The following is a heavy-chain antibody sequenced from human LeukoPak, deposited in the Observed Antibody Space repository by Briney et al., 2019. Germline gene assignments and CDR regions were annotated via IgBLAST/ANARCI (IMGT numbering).Heavy chain of an antibody. Sequence: PGRSQTVSRAASGFTFSSYGIHWVRQAPGKGLEWVAVISYDGSNKYYADSVKGRFTISRDNSKNTLYLQMNSLRAEDTAVYYCAKESSWYKCDYWGQGTLLTVSS. CDR1: GFTFSSYG. D-gene: IGHD6-13*01. CDR3: AKESSWYKCDY. V-gene: IGHV3-30*18. J-gene: IGHJ4*02. CDR2: ISYDGSNK.